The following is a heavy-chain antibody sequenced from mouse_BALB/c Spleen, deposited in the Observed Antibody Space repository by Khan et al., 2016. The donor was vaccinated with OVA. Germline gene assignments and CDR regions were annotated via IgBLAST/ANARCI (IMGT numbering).Heavy chain of an antibody. V-gene: IGHV2-9*02. CDR3: ARADGSSYWYFDV. Sequence: QVQLKESGPGLVAPSQSLSITCTVSGFSLTSYAVHWVRQPPGKGLEWLGVIWTGGSTNYNSALMSRLSISKDNSKSQVFLKMNSRQTDDTAMYYCARADGSSYWYFDVWGAGTTVTVSS. CDR1: GFSLTSYA. J-gene: IGHJ1*01. D-gene: IGHD1-1*01. CDR2: IWTGGST.